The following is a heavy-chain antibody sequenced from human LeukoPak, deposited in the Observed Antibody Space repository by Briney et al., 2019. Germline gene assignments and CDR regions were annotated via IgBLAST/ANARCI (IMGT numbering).Heavy chain of an antibody. V-gene: IGHV5-51*01. CDR1: GYSFTSYW. Sequence: GESLKISCKGSGYSFTSYWIGWVRQMPGKGLEWMGIIYPGDSDTRYSPSFQGQVTISADKSISTAYLQWSSLKASDTAMYYCARRRQLERRSGYYYMDVWGKGTTVTVSS. J-gene: IGHJ6*03. CDR3: ARRRQLERRSGYYYMDV. CDR2: IYPGDSDT. D-gene: IGHD1-1*01.